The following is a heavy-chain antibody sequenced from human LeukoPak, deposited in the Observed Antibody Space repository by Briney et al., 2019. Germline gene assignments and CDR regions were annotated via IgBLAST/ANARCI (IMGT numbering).Heavy chain of an antibody. CDR2: IYYSGST. J-gene: IGHJ6*03. V-gene: IGHV4-39*07. Sequence: PSETLSLTCTVSGGSISSSSYYWGWIRQPPGKGLEWIGSIYYSGSTYYNPSLKSRVTISVDTSKNQFSLKLSSVTAADTAVYYCARDGCSGGSCYYMDVWGKGTTVTVSS. CDR1: GGSISSSSYY. CDR3: ARDGCSGGSCYYMDV. D-gene: IGHD2-15*01.